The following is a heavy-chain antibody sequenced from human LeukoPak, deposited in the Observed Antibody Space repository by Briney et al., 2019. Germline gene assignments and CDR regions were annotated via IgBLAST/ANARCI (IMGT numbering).Heavy chain of an antibody. J-gene: IGHJ5*02. Sequence: SETLSLTCTVSGGSVSGYYWTWVRQPPGKGLKWIGYIYYSETNYNPSLKSRVNISLDPSKNQLSLKLTSVTAADTAVYYCARRRNWLDPWGQGTLVTVSS. CDR1: GGSVSGYY. V-gene: IGHV4-59*08. CDR2: IYYSET. CDR3: ARRRNWLDP.